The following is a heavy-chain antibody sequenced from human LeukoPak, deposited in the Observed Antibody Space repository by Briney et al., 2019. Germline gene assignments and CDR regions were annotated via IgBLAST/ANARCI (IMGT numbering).Heavy chain of an antibody. Sequence: EASVKVSCKASGYTFTSYGISWVRQAPGQGLEWMGWISAYNGNTNYAQKLQGRVTMTTDTSTSTAYMELRSLRSDDTAVYYCARVSTYHDSFDAFDIWGQGTMVTVSS. CDR3: ARVSTYHDSFDAFDI. J-gene: IGHJ3*02. CDR2: ISAYNGNT. D-gene: IGHD3-22*01. CDR1: GYTFTSYG. V-gene: IGHV1-18*01.